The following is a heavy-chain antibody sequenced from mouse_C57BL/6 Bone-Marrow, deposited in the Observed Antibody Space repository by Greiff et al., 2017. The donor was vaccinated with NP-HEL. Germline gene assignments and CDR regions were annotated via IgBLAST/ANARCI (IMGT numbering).Heavy chain of an antibody. Sequence: VQLQQSGAELVRPGASVKLSCTASGFNIKDDYMHWVKQRPEQGLEWIGWIDPENGDTEYASKFQGKATITADTSSNTAYLQLSSLTSEDTAVYYCTTERWYHDYWGQGTTLTVSS. J-gene: IGHJ2*01. V-gene: IGHV14-4*01. CDR1: GFNIKDDY. D-gene: IGHD2-1*01. CDR3: TTERWYHDY. CDR2: IDPENGDT.